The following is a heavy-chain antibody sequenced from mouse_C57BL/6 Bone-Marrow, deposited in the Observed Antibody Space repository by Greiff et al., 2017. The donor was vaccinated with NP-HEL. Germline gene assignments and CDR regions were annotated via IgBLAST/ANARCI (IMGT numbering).Heavy chain of an antibody. J-gene: IGHJ1*03. Sequence: EVQLVESGGDLVKPGGSLKLSCAASGFNFSSYGMSWVRQTPDKRLEWVATISSGGSYTYYPDSVKGRFTISRDNAKNTLYRQMSSLKSEDTAMYYCARIVLITTVVEPFWYFDVWGTGTTVTVSS. D-gene: IGHD1-1*01. CDR3: ARIVLITTVVEPFWYFDV. CDR2: ISSGGSYT. V-gene: IGHV5-6*01. CDR1: GFNFSSYG.